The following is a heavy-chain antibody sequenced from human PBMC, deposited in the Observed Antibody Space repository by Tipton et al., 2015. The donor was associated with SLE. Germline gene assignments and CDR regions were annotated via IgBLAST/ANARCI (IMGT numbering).Heavy chain of an antibody. CDR3: ATGGPAEGTDGFDY. D-gene: IGHD1-1*01. V-gene: IGHV4-61*02. CDR1: GGSISSGSYY. CDR2: IYTSGST. Sequence: TLSLTCTVSGGSISSGSYYWSWIRQPAGKGLEWIGRIYTSGSTNYNPSLKSRVTISVDTSKNQFSLKLSSVTAADTAVYYCATGGPAEGTDGFDYWGQGTLVTVSS. J-gene: IGHJ4*02.